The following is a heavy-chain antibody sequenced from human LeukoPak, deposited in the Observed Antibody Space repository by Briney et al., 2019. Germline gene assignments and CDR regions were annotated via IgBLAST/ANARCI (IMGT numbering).Heavy chain of an antibody. Sequence: GGSLRLSCAASGFTVSSNYMSWVRQAPGKGLEWVSAISGSGGSTYYADSVKGRFTISRDNSKDTLYLQMNSLRAEDTAVYYCAKEQSWATRGDYWGQGTLVTVSS. CDR1: GFTVSSNY. J-gene: IGHJ4*02. D-gene: IGHD5-24*01. CDR2: ISGSGGST. V-gene: IGHV3-23*01. CDR3: AKEQSWATRGDY.